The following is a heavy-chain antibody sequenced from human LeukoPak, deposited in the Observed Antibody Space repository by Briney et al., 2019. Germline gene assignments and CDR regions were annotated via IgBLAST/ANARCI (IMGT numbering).Heavy chain of an antibody. CDR3: AREEYSSSWYRY. Sequence: GGSLRLSCAASGFTFSDYYMSWIRQAPGRGLEWVSYISSSGSTIYYADSVKGRFTISRDNAKNSLYLQMNSLRAEDTAVYYCAREEYSSSWYRYWGQGTLVTVSS. J-gene: IGHJ4*02. CDR2: ISSSGSTI. V-gene: IGHV3-11*01. CDR1: GFTFSDYY. D-gene: IGHD6-13*01.